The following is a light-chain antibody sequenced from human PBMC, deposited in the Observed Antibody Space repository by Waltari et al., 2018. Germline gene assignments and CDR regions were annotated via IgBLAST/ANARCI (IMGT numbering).Light chain of an antibody. Sequence: EIVLTQSPGILSLSPGQRAPLSCRASQTVSSSYLAWYQQKPGQPPRLLIYATSTRATGVPERFSGSGSGTDFTLTISRLEPEDFAVYYCQQFGGSFPCSFGRGTKLDIK. J-gene: IGKJ2*04. CDR1: QTVSSSY. CDR3: QQFGGSFPCS. CDR2: ATS. V-gene: IGKV3-20*01.